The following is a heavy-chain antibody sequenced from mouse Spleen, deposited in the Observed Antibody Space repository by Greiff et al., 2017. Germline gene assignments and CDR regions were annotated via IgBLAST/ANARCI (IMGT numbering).Heavy chain of an antibody. Sequence: VQLQQPGAELVKPGASVKMSCKASGYTFTSYWITWVKQRPGQGLEWIGDIYPGSGGTNYNEKFKGKATLTVDTSSSTAYMQLSSLTSEDSAVFYCAIKGASLDGGYARDYGGRETSVSVST. CDR1: GYTFTSYW. V-gene: IGHV1-55*01. CDR3: AIKGASLDGGYARDY. CDR2: IYPGSGGT. J-gene: IGHJ4*01. D-gene: IGHD6-1*01.